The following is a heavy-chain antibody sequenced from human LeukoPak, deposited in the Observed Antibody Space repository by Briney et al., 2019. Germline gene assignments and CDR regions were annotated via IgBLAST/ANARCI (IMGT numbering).Heavy chain of an antibody. V-gene: IGHV3-74*01. J-gene: IGHJ4*02. CDR3: ATSPVISRD. CDR1: GFTFSDYW. D-gene: IGHD2-21*01. Sequence: GGSLRLSCAACGFTFSDYWMHWVRQAPGKGLEWVARIYSDVRRIRYADSVKGRFTISRDNAKNTLYLQMNALRVEDTAVYYCATSPVISRDWGQGTLVTVSS. CDR2: IYSDVRRI.